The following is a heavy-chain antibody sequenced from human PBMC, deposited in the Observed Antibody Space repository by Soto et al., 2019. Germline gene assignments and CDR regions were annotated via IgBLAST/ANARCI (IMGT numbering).Heavy chain of an antibody. CDR1: GFTFSSYS. J-gene: IGHJ4*02. CDR2: ISSSSSYI. Sequence: GGSLRLSCAASGFTFSSYSMNWVRQAPGKGLEWVSSISSSSSYIYYADSVKGRFTISRDNAKNSLYLQMNSLRAEDTAVYYCARDGGGFSTPFDYWGQGTLVTVSS. CDR3: ARDGGGFSTPFDY. D-gene: IGHD3-16*01. V-gene: IGHV3-21*01.